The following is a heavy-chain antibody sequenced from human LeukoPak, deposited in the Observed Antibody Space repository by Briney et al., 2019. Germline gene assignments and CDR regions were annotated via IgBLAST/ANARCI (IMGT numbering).Heavy chain of an antibody. J-gene: IGHJ4*02. D-gene: IGHD6-19*01. CDR2: IHTSGST. CDR3: ARAWQWLPLDS. Sequence: PSETLPLTCTVSGGSISSYYWSWIRQPAGKGLEWIGRIHTSGSTNYNPSLKSRVTMSVDTSKNQFSLKVTSVTAADAAVYYCARAWQWLPLDSWGQGTLVTVSS. CDR1: GGSISSYY. V-gene: IGHV4-4*07.